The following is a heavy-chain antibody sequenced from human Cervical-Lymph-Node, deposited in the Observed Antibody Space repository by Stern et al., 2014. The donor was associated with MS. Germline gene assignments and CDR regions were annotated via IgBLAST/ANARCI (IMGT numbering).Heavy chain of an antibody. V-gene: IGHV4-31*03. CDR2: LYYRGTT. Sequence: QVQLQESGPGLVKPSQTLSLTCTVSGGSISSDNYYWTWIRQHPGKGLEWIGNLYYRGTTYYNPYLKSRVSIPVDTSQNLFSLRLSSVTAADTAVYYCARDHFTTSLDVWGHGTTVTVS. J-gene: IGHJ6*02. CDR3: ARDHFTTSLDV. CDR1: GGSISSDNYY. D-gene: IGHD3-22*01.